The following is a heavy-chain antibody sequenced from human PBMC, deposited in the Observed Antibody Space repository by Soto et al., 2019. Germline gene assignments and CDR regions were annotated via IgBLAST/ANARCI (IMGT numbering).Heavy chain of an antibody. CDR3: TTHSPADPDTAIVRLDY. Sequence: GALRLSCAASGFTFSNACMSWVRQAPGKGLEWVGRIKSKTDGGTTDYAAPVKGRFTISRDDSKNTLYLQMNSLKTEDTAVYYCTTHSPADPDTAIVRLDYWGQRPQVTVSS. J-gene: IGHJ4*02. CDR2: IKSKTDGGTT. D-gene: IGHD5-18*01. V-gene: IGHV3-15*01. CDR1: GFTFSNAC.